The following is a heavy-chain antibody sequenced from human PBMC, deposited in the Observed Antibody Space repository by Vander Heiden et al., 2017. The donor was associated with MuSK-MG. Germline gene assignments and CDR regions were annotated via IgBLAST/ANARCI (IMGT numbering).Heavy chain of an antibody. J-gene: IGHJ6*03. Sequence: CPASGFTFDDYAMHWVRQAPGQGLEWVPGISWDGDSLGYADSVKCRITISSDHARNSLFLQMNSLTTQDTALYYFSKDMRCSGYSPCYYIDVWGKGTTVSVSS. CDR2: ISWDGDSL. V-gene: IGHV3-9*01. CDR3: SKDMRCSGYSPCYYIDV. CDR1: GFTFDDYA. D-gene: IGHD3-22*01.